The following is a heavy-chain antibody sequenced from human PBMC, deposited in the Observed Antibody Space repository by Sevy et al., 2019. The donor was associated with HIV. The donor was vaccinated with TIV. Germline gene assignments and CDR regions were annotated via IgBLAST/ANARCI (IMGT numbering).Heavy chain of an antibody. V-gene: IGHV4-61*01. CDR3: AISPGYCSGGSCSFDY. D-gene: IGHD2-15*01. CDR2: IYYSGST. Sequence: SETLSLTCTVSGGSVSSGSYYWSWIRQPPGKGLEWIGYIYYSGSTNYNPSLKSRVTISVDTSKNQFSLKLSSVTAADTAVYYGAISPGYCSGGSCSFDYWGQGTLVTVSS. J-gene: IGHJ4*02. CDR1: GGSVSSGSYY.